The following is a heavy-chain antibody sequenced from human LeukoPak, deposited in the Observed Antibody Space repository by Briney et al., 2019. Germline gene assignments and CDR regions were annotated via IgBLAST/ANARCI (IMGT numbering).Heavy chain of an antibody. V-gene: IGHV4-39*01. CDR2: IYYPGST. CDR3: TSDRRISWIYY. J-gene: IGHJ4*02. Sequence: PSETLSLTCTVSGDSITRINYPWGWIRQPPGKGLEWIGTIYYPGSTYYNPSLKSRVTISVDTSKNQFSLRLSSVTVTDTAIYYCTSDRRISWIYYWGQGSQVTVSS. CDR1: GDSITRINYP. D-gene: IGHD6-13*01.